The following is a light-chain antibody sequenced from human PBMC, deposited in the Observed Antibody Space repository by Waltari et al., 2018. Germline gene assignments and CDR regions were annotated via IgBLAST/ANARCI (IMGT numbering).Light chain of an antibody. Sequence: EIVLTQSPATLSLSLGDRATLSCRASQSVSSYLAWYQQKPGQAPRLLIYDASNRATGIPARFSGSGSGTDFTLTISSLEPEDFAVYYCQQRSNWPPVYTFGQGTKLEIK. CDR1: QSVSSY. CDR3: QQRSNWPPVYT. CDR2: DAS. J-gene: IGKJ2*01. V-gene: IGKV3-11*01.